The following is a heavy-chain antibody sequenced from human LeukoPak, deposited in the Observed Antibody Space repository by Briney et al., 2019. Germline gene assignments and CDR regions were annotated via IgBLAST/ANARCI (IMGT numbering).Heavy chain of an antibody. CDR2: VYYSGST. D-gene: IGHD3-22*01. J-gene: IGHJ4*02. Sequence: SETLSLTCTVSGGSISSYYWSWIRQPPGKGLEWIGHVYYSGSTNYNPSLKSRVTISVDTSKNQFSLKLSSVTAADTAVYYCARVHSSGYYYADYWGQGTLVTVSS. V-gene: IGHV4-59*01. CDR3: ARVHSSGYYYADY. CDR1: GGSISSYY.